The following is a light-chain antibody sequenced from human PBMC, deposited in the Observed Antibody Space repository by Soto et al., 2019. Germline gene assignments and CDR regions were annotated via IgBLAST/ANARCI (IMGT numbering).Light chain of an antibody. CDR1: SSDIGSYNL. CDR3: CLYASSSTFI. V-gene: IGLV2-23*02. CDR2: EAT. Sequence: QSALTQPASVSGSPGQSITISCTGTSSDIGSYNLVSWYQQHPGKAPKLMIYEATKRPSGVSNRFSGSKSSNTASLTISGLQAEDEADYYCCLYASSSTFIFGGGTKLTVL. J-gene: IGLJ2*01.